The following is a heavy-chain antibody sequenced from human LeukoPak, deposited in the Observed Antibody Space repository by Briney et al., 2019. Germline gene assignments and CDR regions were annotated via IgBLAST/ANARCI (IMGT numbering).Heavy chain of an antibody. J-gene: IGHJ5*02. CDR1: GYIFTSYD. Sequence: GASVKVSCKASGYIFTSYDINWVRQATGQGLEWMGWMNPNSGNTGYAQKFQGRVTMTRNTSISTAYMELRSLRSDDTAVYYCARGGTWFGELTVFSPWGQGTLVTVSS. D-gene: IGHD3-10*01. CDR2: MNPNSGNT. V-gene: IGHV1-8*01. CDR3: ARGGTWFGELTVFSP.